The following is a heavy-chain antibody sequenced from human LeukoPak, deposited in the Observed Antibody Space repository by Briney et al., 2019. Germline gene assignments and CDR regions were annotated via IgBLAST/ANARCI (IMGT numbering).Heavy chain of an antibody. CDR1: GFTFDDYD. CDR3: AKGDCSSTSCYSGEWGY. V-gene: IGHV3-43*02. J-gene: IGHJ4*02. Sequence: GGSLRLSCAASGFTFDDYDMHWVRQAPGKGLEWVSLISGDGGSTYYADSVKGRFTISRDNSKNSLYLQMNSLRTEDTALYYCAKGDCSSTSCYSGEWGYWGQGTLVTVSS. CDR2: ISGDGGST. D-gene: IGHD2-2*01.